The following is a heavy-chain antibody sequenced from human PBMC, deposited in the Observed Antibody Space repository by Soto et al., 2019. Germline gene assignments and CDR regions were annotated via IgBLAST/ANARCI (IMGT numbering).Heavy chain of an antibody. V-gene: IGHV3-66*01. D-gene: IGHD2-2*01. CDR3: ARDQVVPAAMRGYYYYYGMDV. CDR1: GFTVSSNY. J-gene: IGHJ6*02. Sequence: PGGSLRLSCAASGFTVSSNYMSWVRQAPGKGLEWVSVIYSGGSTYYADSVKDRFTISRDNSKNTLYLQMNSLRAEDTAVYYCARDQVVPAAMRGYYYYYGMDVWGQGTTVTVSS. CDR2: IYSGGST.